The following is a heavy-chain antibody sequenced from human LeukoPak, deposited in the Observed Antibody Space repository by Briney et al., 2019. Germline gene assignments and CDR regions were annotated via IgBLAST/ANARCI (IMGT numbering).Heavy chain of an antibody. CDR2: IRSKANSYAT. V-gene: IGHV3-73*01. J-gene: IGHJ4*02. D-gene: IGHD2-2*01. CDR1: GFTFSGSA. Sequence: PGGSLRLSCAASGFTFSGSAMHWVRQASGKGLEWVGRIRSKANSYATAYAASVKGRFTISRDDSKNTAYLQMNSLKTEDTAVYYCADAREDLPAARGPFDYWGQGTLVTVSS. CDR3: ADAREDLPAARGPFDY.